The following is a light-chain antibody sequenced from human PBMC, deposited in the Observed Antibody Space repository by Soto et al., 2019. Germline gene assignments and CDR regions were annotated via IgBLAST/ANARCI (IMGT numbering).Light chain of an antibody. CDR1: QSISRY. CDR2: GAS. V-gene: IGKV3-20*01. CDR3: QHYVSPPIT. J-gene: IGKJ5*01. Sequence: EIGVTQSPGTLSLSPGERATLSCRASQSISRYLAWYQQKPGQGPRLLIYGASSRATGTPDRFSGSGSGTDFTLTISRLEPEDFAVYYCQHYVSPPITFGQGTRLEI.